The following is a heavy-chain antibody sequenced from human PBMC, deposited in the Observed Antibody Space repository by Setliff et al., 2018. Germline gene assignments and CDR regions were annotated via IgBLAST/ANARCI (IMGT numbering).Heavy chain of an antibody. CDR3: AGARGGLIYMDV. D-gene: IGHD2-15*01. CDR2: VSSSTSFI. CDR1: GFTFSKYG. Sequence: PSETLSLSCAASGFTFSKYGMHWVRQAPGKGLEWVSFVSSSTSFIYYTDSVEGRFTISRDNAKNSLYLQMNSLRAEDTAVYYCAGARGGLIYMDVWGKGTTVTVSS. J-gene: IGHJ6*03. V-gene: IGHV3-21*01.